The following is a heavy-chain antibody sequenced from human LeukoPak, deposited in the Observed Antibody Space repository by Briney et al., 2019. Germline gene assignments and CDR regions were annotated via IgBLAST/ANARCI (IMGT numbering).Heavy chain of an antibody. V-gene: IGHV3-30*02. CDR2: IRYDGSNK. J-gene: IGHJ4*02. CDR3: AKDLVGGNYAY. CDR1: GFTFSSYG. D-gene: IGHD3-3*01. Sequence: PGGSLRLSCAASGFTFSSYGMHWVRQAPGKGLEWVAFIRYDGSNKHYADSVKGRFTISRDNSKNTLYLQMNSLRAEDTAVYYCAKDLVGGNYAYWGQGTLVTVSS.